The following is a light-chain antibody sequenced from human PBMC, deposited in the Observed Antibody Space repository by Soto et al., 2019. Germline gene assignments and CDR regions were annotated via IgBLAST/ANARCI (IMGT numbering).Light chain of an antibody. J-gene: IGKJ1*01. Sequence: EIVLQQPPSTLVLSLGVSAPLSSCPSPSVSSYLAWYQQKPGQAPRRLIYDASNRATGIPARFSGSGSGTDFTLTISSLETEDVAVYYCQQRSNWPRTFGQGTKV. CDR1: PSVSSY. CDR2: DAS. V-gene: IGKV3-11*01. CDR3: QQRSNWPRT.